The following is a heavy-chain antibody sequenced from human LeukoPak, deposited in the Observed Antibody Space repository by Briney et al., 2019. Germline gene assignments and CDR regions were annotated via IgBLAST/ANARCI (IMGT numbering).Heavy chain of an antibody. CDR1: GFTFSSYA. CDR3: AKKRYYDFWSGYQIDY. J-gene: IGHJ4*02. CDR2: ISGSGGST. V-gene: IGHV3-23*01. Sequence: YPGGSLRLSCAASGFTFSSYAMSWVRQAPGKGLEWVSAISGSGGSTYYADSVKGRFTISRDNSKNTLYLQMNSLRAEDTAVYYCAKKRYYDFWSGYQIDYWGQGTLVTVPS. D-gene: IGHD3-3*01.